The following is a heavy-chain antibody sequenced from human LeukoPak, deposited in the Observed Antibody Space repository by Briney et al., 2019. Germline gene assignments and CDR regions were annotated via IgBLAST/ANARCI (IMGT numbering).Heavy chain of an antibody. Sequence: SETLSLTCSVSNGFISGYYWTRIRQPPGKRLEWLGYIYSTGSTNYNPSLKSRIAISVDTSKNQFYLNLTSVSAADTAVYFCVRKIAAGSLTPWGQGTLVTVSS. V-gene: IGHV4-59*13. D-gene: IGHD6-13*01. CDR3: VRKIAAGSLTP. CDR1: NGFISGYY. J-gene: IGHJ5*02. CDR2: IYSTGST.